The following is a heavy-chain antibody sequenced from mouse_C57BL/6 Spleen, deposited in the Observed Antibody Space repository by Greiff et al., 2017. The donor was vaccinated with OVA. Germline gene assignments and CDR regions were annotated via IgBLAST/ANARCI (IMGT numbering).Heavy chain of an antibody. J-gene: IGHJ3*01. CDR3: AREEFLAY. CDR1: GFTFSSYA. Sequence: EVQLKESGGGLVKPGGSLKLSCAASGFTFSSYAMSWVRQTPEKRLEWVATISDGGSYTYYPDNVKGRFTISRDNAKNNLYLQMSHLKSEDTAMYYCAREEFLAYWGQGTLVTVSA. CDR2: ISDGGSYT. V-gene: IGHV5-4*01.